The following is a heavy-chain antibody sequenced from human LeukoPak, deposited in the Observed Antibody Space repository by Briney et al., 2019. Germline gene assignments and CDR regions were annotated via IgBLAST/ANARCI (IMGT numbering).Heavy chain of an antibody. CDR1: GYSISSGYY. CDR2: IYHSGST. CDR3: ARDCGSSWPRAFDY. J-gene: IGHJ4*02. D-gene: IGHD6-13*01. V-gene: IGHV4-38-2*02. Sequence: KPSETLSLTCTVSGYSISSGYYWGWIRQPPGKGLEWIGSIYHSGSTYYNPSLKSRVTISVDTSKNQFSLKLSSVTAADTAVYYCARDCGSSWPRAFDYWGQGTLATVSS.